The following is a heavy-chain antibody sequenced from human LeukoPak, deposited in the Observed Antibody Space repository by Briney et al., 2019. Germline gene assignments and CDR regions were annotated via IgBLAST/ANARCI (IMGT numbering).Heavy chain of an antibody. CDR3: ASSPTHCSSTSCHYYYGMDV. V-gene: IGHV1-18*01. J-gene: IGHJ6*02. CDR2: ISAYNGNT. Sequence: ASVKVSCKASGYTFTSYGISWVRQAPGQGLEWMGWISAYNGNTNYAQKLQGRVTMTTDTSTSTAYMELRSLRSDDTAVYYCASSPTHCSSTSCHYYYGMDVWGQGTTVTVSS. CDR1: GYTFTSYG. D-gene: IGHD2-2*01.